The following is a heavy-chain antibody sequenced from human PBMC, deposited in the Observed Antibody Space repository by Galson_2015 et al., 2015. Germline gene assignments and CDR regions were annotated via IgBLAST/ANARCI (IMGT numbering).Heavy chain of an antibody. Sequence: ETLSLTCTVSGGSFSSYYWNWIRQPPGRGLEWIGYIFYSGSTNYSPSFKSRVTMSVDTSKNQFSLRLSSVTAADTAVYYCAATYDTSGYYSFRYDSWGQGTLVTVSS. CDR2: IFYSGST. D-gene: IGHD3-22*01. V-gene: IGHV4-59*01. CDR3: AATYDTSGYYSFRYDS. CDR1: GGSFSSYY. J-gene: IGHJ4*02.